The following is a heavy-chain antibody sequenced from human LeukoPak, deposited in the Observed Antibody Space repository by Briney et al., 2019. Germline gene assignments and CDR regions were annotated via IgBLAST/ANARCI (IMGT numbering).Heavy chain of an antibody. CDR1: GGSISSGSYY. D-gene: IGHD1-1*01. CDR3: ARENDRYGRIDY. J-gene: IGHJ4*02. Sequence: SETLSLTCTVSGGSISSGSYYWNWIRQPAGKGLEWIGRIFTSGSTNYNPSFQSRVIISLDTSRTQFSLRLSSVTAADTAVYYCARENDRYGRIDYWGQGIHVTVSS. CDR2: IFTSGST. V-gene: IGHV4-61*02.